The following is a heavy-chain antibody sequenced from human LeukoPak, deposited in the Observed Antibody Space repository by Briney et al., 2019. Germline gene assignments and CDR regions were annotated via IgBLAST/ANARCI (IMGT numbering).Heavy chain of an antibody. CDR2: ISVSSSFI. CDR1: GFTFSSYD. CDR3: ARSGREWDQIRKTWFDP. J-gene: IGHJ5*02. V-gene: IGHV3-21*01. D-gene: IGHD1-26*01. Sequence: GGSLRISCAASGFTFSSYDMNWVRQAPGKGLEWVSSISVSSSFIYYADSVKGRFAISRDNAKNSLYLQMNSLRADDTAVYYCARSGREWDQIRKTWFDPWGQGTLVTVSS.